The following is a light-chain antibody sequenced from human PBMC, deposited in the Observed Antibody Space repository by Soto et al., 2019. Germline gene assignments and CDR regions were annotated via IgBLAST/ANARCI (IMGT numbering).Light chain of an antibody. CDR3: QQINSFPPT. CDR2: DAS. V-gene: IGKV1-12*01. Sequence: DIQMTQSPSSVSASVGDRVTITCRASRNITTSLAWYQQRPGKGPELLIYDASTLQSGVPSRISGSGSGTEFTLTISRLQPEDFATFYCQQINSFPPTFGGGTKVTI. CDR1: RNITTS. J-gene: IGKJ4*01.